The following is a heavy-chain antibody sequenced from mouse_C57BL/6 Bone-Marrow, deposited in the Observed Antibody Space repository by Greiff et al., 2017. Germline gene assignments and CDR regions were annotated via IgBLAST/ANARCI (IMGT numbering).Heavy chain of an antibody. CDR2: IWNGGGT. J-gene: IGHJ4*01. D-gene: IGHD2-2*01. CDR1: GFSLTSYA. Sequence: VHLVESGPGLVAPSQSLSITCTVSGFSLTSYAISWVRQPPGKGLEWLGVIWNGGGTHSTSALKSRLSISKDNSKSQVFLKMNSLQTDDTARYYCARRSYGYEYYYAMDYWGQGTSVTVSA. CDR3: ARRSYGYEYYYAMDY. V-gene: IGHV2-9-1*01.